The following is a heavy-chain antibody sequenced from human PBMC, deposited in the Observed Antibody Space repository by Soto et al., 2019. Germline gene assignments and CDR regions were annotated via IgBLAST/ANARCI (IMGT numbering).Heavy chain of an antibody. V-gene: IGHV4-59*01. Sequence: PSETLSLTCTVSGGSISSYYWSWIRQPPGKGLEWIGYIYYSGSTNYNPSLKSRVTISVDTSKNQFSLKLSSVTAADTAVYYCARDRGGRTTENWFDPWGQGTLVTVSS. D-gene: IGHD4-17*01. CDR2: IYYSGST. J-gene: IGHJ5*02. CDR3: ARDRGGRTTENWFDP. CDR1: GGSISSYY.